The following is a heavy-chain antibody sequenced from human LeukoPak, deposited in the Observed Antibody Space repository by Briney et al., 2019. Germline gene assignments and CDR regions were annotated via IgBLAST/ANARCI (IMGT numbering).Heavy chain of an antibody. D-gene: IGHD1-14*01. CDR1: GGSISSYY. Sequence: SETLSLTCTVSGGSISSYYWSWIRQPPGKGLEWIGSIYHSGSTYYNPSLKSRVTISVDTSKNQFSLKLSSVTAADTAVYYCARTYNWNHGRYYFEYWGQGTLVTVSS. V-gene: IGHV4-4*09. J-gene: IGHJ4*02. CDR3: ARTYNWNHGRYYFEY. CDR2: IYHSGST.